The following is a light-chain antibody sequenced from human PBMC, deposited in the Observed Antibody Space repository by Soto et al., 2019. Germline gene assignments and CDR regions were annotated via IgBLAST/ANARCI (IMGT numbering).Light chain of an antibody. J-gene: IGKJ4*01. V-gene: IGKV3-11*01. CDR3: QQRSNWPALT. CDR1: QRVSSY. Sequence: EIVLTQSPATLSLSPGERATLSCRASQRVSSYLAWYQQKPGQAPRLLIYDASNRATGIPARFSGSGSGTDFTLTINSLEPEDFAVYYCQQRSNWPALTFGGGNKVEIK. CDR2: DAS.